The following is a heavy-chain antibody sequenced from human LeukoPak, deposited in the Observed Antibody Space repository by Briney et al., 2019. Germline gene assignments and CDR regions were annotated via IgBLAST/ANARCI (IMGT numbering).Heavy chain of an antibody. J-gene: IGHJ4*02. CDR1: GFTFSSYW. CDR3: ARGGDIVVVPAAPFDY. CDR2: IKQDRSEK. V-gene: IGHV3-7*03. Sequence: PGGSLRLSCAASGFTFSSYWMSWVRQAPGKGLEWVANIKQDRSEKYYVDSVKGRFTISRDNAKNSLYLQMNSLRAEDTAVYYCARGGDIVVVPAAPFDYWGQGTLVTVSS. D-gene: IGHD2-2*01.